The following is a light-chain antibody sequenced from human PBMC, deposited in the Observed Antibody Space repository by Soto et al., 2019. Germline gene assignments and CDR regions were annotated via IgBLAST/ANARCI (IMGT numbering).Light chain of an antibody. Sequence: EIVLTQSPGTLSLSPGERATLSCRASQSLISSQLAWYQQKPGRAPRLLIHDASSRATGISDRFTGSGSGTDFTLTITTLEPEDFAVYYCQQYGSSPRTFGLGTKVDIK. V-gene: IGKV3-20*01. CDR2: DAS. CDR1: QSLISSQ. J-gene: IGKJ1*01. CDR3: QQYGSSPRT.